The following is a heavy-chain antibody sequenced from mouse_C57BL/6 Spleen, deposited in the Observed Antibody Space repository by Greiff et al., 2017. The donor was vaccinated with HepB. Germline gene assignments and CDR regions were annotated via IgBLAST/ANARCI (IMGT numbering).Heavy chain of an antibody. J-gene: IGHJ2*01. CDR2: ISSGSSTI. CDR3: ARPRAYYFDY. Sequence: EVMLVESGGGLVKPGGSLKLSCAASGFTFSDYGMHWVRQAPEKGLEWVAYISSGSSTIYYADTVKGRFTISRDNAKNTLFLQMTSLRSEDTAMYYCARPRAYYFDYWGQGTTLTVSS. V-gene: IGHV5-17*01. D-gene: IGHD3-3*01. CDR1: GFTFSDYG.